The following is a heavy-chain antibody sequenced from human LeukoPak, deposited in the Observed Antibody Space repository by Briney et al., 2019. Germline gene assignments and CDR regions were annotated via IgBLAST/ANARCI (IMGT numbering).Heavy chain of an antibody. J-gene: IGHJ4*02. CDR3: ATYRQVLLPFES. CDR2: IFPSGGEI. Sequence: SLRSLRLSCEASGFTLCTFAMISGRQPPGKGLEWVSSIFPSGGEIHYADSVRGRFTISRDNSKSTLSLQMNSLRAEDTAIYYCATYRQVLLPFESWGQGTLVTVSS. V-gene: IGHV3-23*01. CDR1: GFTLCTFA. D-gene: IGHD2/OR15-2a*01.